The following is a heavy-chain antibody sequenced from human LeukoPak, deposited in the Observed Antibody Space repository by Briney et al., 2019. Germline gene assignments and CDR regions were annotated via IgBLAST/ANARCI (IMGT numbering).Heavy chain of an antibody. J-gene: IGHJ4*02. CDR1: GGSISSSNW. D-gene: IGHD5/OR15-5a*01. V-gene: IGHV4-4*02. Sequence: SETLSLTCAVSGGSISSSNWWSWVRQPPGKGLEWIGEIYHSGSTYYNPSLKSRVTISVDTSKNQFSLKLSSVTAADTAVYYCARHSVLQYFDYWGQGTLVTVSS. CDR2: IYHSGST. CDR3: ARHSVLQYFDY.